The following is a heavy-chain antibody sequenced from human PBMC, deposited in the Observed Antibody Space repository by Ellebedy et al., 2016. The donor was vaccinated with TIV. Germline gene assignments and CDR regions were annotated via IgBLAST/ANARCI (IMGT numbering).Heavy chain of an antibody. Sequence: GESLKISCAASGFTFSDYYMNWVRQAPGKGLEWVSPISSSSTIYYAGSVKGRFTISRDNARNSLYLQMNSLRAEDTAVFYCASRGGNGPRICYYYGMDVWGQGTTVTVSS. J-gene: IGHJ6*02. V-gene: IGHV3-69-1*01. CDR3: ASRGGNGPRICYYYGMDV. CDR1: GFTFSDYY. D-gene: IGHD1-1*01. CDR2: ISSSSTI.